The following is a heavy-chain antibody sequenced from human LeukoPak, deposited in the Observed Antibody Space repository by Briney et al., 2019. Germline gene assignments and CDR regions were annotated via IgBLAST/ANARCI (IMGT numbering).Heavy chain of an antibody. CDR1: GGSFSGYY. CDR2: INHSGST. V-gene: IGHV4-34*01. J-gene: IGHJ4*02. CDR3: ARFGSSTSIREYYFDY. Sequence: LETLSLTCAVYGGSFSGYYWSWIRQPPGKGLEWIGEINHSGSTNYNPSLKSRVTISVDTSKNQFSLKLSSVTAADTAVYYCARFGSSTSIREYYFDYWGQGTLVTVSS. D-gene: IGHD2-2*01.